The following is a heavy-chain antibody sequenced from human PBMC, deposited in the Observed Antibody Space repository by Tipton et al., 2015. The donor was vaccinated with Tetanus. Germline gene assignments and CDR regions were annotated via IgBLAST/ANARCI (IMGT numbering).Heavy chain of an antibody. V-gene: IGHV4-34*01. J-gene: IGHJ5*02. CDR3: ARGTWLYPSTFHRPWLAP. CDR1: GGSFSNYF. D-gene: IGHD2-15*01. Sequence: TLSLTCAVYGGSFSNYFCRWIRQPPGKGLEWIGEISTSENTNYNPSLKSRVTISADTSRNQISLTLSSVTAADTAVYYCARGTWLYPSTFHRPWLAPWGHGPLVTVSS. CDR2: ISTSENT.